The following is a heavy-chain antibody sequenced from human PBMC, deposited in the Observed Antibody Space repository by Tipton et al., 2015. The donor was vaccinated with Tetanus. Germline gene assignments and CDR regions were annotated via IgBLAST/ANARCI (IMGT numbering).Heavy chain of an antibody. CDR3: ARRAPPRSKYYYGMDV. J-gene: IGHJ6*02. Sequence: TLSLTCTVSGGSISSSSYYWGWIRQPPGKGLEWIGSIYYSGSTYYNPSLKSRVTISVDTSKNQFSLKLSSVTAADTAVYYCARRAPPRSKYYYGMDVWGQGTTVTVSS. CDR2: IYYSGST. CDR1: GGSISSSSYY. V-gene: IGHV4-39*01. D-gene: IGHD2-2*01.